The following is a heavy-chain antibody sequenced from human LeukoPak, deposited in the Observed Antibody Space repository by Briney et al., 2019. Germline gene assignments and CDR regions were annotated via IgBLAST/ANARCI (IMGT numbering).Heavy chain of an antibody. CDR2: IYHSGST. CDR1: GGSISSGGYS. Sequence: SETLSLTCAVSGGSISSGGYSWSWIRQPPGKGLEWIGYIYHSGSTYYNPSLKSRVTISVDRSKNQFSLKLSSVTAADTAVYYCARVADWGFLLFDYWGQGTLVTVSS. J-gene: IGHJ4*02. V-gene: IGHV4-30-2*01. D-gene: IGHD7-27*01. CDR3: ARVADWGFLLFDY.